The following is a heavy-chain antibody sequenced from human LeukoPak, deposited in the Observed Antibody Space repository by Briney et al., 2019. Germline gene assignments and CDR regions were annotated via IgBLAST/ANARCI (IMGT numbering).Heavy chain of an antibody. V-gene: IGHV3-30-3*01. Sequence: PGGSLRLSCAASGFTFSSYGMHWVRQAPGKGLEWVAVISYDGSNKYHADSVKGRFTISRDNSKNTLYLQMNSLRAEDTAVYYCARELAAAGNYGMDVWGQGTTVTVSS. CDR2: ISYDGSNK. J-gene: IGHJ6*02. D-gene: IGHD6-13*01. CDR3: ARELAAAGNYGMDV. CDR1: GFTFSSYG.